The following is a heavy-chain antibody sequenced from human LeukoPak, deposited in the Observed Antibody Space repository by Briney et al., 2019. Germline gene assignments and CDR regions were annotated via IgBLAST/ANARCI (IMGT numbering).Heavy chain of an antibody. D-gene: IGHD4-17*01. CDR2: IYYSGST. V-gene: IGHV4-61*01. CDR3: ARGHDYGDYDY. J-gene: IGHJ4*02. Sequence: SETLSLTCTVSGGSVSSGSYYWSWIRQPPGKGLEWIEYIYYSGSTNYNPSLKSRVTISVDTSKNQFSLKLSSVTAADTAVYYCARGHDYGDYDYWGQGTLVTVSS. CDR1: GGSVSSGSYY.